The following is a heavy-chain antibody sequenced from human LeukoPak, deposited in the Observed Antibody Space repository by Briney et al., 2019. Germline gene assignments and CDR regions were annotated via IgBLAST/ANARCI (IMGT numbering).Heavy chain of an antibody. CDR1: GYTFTSYG. CDR2: ISAYNGNT. D-gene: IGHD5-18*01. V-gene: IGHV1-18*01. J-gene: IGHJ3*02. Sequence: ASVKVSCKASGYTFTSYGISWVRQAPRQGLEWMGWISAYNGNTNYAQKLQGRVTMTTDTSTSTAYMELRSLRSDDTAVYYCARSLQLWLADAFDIWGQGTMVTVSS. CDR3: ARSLQLWLADAFDI.